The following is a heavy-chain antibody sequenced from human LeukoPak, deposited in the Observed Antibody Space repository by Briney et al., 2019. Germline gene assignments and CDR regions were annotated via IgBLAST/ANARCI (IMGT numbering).Heavy chain of an antibody. J-gene: IGHJ4*02. CDR2: ISYDGSNK. D-gene: IGHD1-1*01. CDR3: AKDSGLEPIDY. V-gene: IGHV3-30*18. CDR1: GFTFSSYG. Sequence: GGSLRLSCAASGFTFSSYGMHWVRQAPGKGLEWVAVISYDGSNKYYADSVKGRFTISRDNSKNTLYLQMNSLRAEDTAVYYCAKDSGLEPIDYWGQGTLVTDSS.